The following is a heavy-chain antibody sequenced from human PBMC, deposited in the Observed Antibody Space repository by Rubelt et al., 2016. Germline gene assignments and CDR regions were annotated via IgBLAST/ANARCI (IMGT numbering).Heavy chain of an antibody. CDR2: IKSKTDGGTT. J-gene: IGHJ4*02. CDR1: GFTFSSYA. V-gene: IGHV3-15*01. Sequence: EVQLLESGGGLVQPGGSLRLSCAASGFTFSSYAMSWVRQAPGKGLEWVGRIKSKTDGGTTDYAAPVKGRFTISRDDSKNTLYLQMNSLETEDTAVYYCARHSGPGFDYWGQGTLVTVSS. D-gene: IGHD6-19*01. CDR3: ARHSGPGFDY.